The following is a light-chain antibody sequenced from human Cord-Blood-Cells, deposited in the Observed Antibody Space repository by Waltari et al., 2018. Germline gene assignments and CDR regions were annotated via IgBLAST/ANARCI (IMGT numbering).Light chain of an antibody. CDR2: WAS. Sequence: DIVMTQSPDSLAVSLGERATINCKSSQSVLYSSNNKNYLAGYQQKPGQPPKLLIYWASTRESGCPDRFSGSGYGTDFTLTISILQAEDVAVYYCQQYYSTPYTFGQGTKLEIK. CDR3: QQYYSTPYT. J-gene: IGKJ2*01. CDR1: QSVLYSSNNKNY. V-gene: IGKV4-1*01.